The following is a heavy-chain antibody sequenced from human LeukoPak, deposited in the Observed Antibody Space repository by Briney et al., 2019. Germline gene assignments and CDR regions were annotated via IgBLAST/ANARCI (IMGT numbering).Heavy chain of an antibody. J-gene: IGHJ4*02. CDR3: AKLGYYYDSSGYYDYFFDY. CDR2: ITGSGGST. CDR1: GFIFSNYA. D-gene: IGHD3-22*01. V-gene: IGHV3-23*01. Sequence: GGSLRLSCAASGFIFSNYASSWVRQAPGKGLEWVSTITGSGGSTFYADSVKGRFTISRDNSKNTLYLQMNSLRAEDTAVYYCAKLGYYYDSSGYYDYFFDYWGQGTLVTVSS.